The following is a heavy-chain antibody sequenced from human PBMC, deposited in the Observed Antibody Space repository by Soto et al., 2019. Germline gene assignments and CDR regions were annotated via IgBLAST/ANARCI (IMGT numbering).Heavy chain of an antibody. CDR2: ISGSGGST. D-gene: IGHD6-19*01. CDR1: GFTFSSYA. Sequence: EVQLLESGGGLVQPGGSLRLSCAASGFTFSSYAMSWVRQAPGKGLEWVSAISGSGGSTYYADSVKGRFTISRDNSKNTMYLQMNSLRAEDTAVYYCAKLEGGSGWHLIDYWGQGTLVTVSS. CDR3: AKLEGGSGWHLIDY. V-gene: IGHV3-23*01. J-gene: IGHJ4*02.